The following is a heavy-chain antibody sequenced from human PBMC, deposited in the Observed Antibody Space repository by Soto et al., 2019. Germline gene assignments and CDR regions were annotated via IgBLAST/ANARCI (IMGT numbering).Heavy chain of an antibody. D-gene: IGHD3-22*01. CDR3: AKEFLDSSGFYPSLDALDI. J-gene: IGHJ3*02. CDR1: GFTLGTYG. Sequence: QVQLAESGGGVVQPGRSLTITCAASGFTLGTYGMHWVRQAPGKGLEWVAVISNDGGDKYYSDSVMGRFTISRDNSKNTLFLQMNSLSAEDTAVYFCAKEFLDSSGFYPSLDALDIWGQGTVVTVSS. CDR2: ISNDGGDK. V-gene: IGHV3-30*18.